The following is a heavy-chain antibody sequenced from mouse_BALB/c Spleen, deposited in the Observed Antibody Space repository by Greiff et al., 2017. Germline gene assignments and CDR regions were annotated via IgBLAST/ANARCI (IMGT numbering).Heavy chain of an antibody. D-gene: IGHD2-2*01. J-gene: IGHJ4*01. CDR2: INPYNGDT. Sequence: EVQLQQSGPELVKPGASVKMSCKASGYSFTGYFMNWVKQSHGKSLEWIGRINPYNGDTFYNQKFKGKATLTVDKSSSTAHMELLSLTSEDSAVYDCGRHYGYDGSAMDYWGQGTSVTVSS. CDR3: GRHYGYDGSAMDY. CDR1: GYSFTGYF. V-gene: IGHV1-37*01.